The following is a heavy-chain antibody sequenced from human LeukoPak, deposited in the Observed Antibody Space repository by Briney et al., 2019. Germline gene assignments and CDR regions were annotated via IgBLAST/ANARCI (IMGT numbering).Heavy chain of an antibody. CDR2: IYYIGSP. D-gene: IGHD4-17*01. V-gene: IGHV4-59*01. CDR3: AREDPQTTVPEGMNV. CDR1: GGSISNYY. J-gene: IGHJ6*02. Sequence: SETLSLTCTVSGGSISNYYRSWIRQSPGKLLEWIGYIYYIGSPNYNRSLKGRVPISVDTSKNQFSLQLRSVTAADTAVYYCAREDPQTTVPEGMNVWGQGTTVTVSS.